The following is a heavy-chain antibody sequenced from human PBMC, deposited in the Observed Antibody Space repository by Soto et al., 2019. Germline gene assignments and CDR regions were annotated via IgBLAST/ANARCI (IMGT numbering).Heavy chain of an antibody. CDR2: IKSKTDGGTT. D-gene: IGHD3-16*01. J-gene: IGHJ3*02. CDR1: GFTFSNAW. CDR3: TTDLGYGECAFDI. V-gene: IGHV3-15*07. Sequence: EVQLVESGGGLVKPGGSLRLSCAASGFTFSNAWMNWVRQAPGKGLEWVGRIKSKTDGGTTDYAAPVKGRFTISRDDSKDTLYLQMNSLKTEDTAVYYCTTDLGYGECAFDIWGQGTMVTVSS.